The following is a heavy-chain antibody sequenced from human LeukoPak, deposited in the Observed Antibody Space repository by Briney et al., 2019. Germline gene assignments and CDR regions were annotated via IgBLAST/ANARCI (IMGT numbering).Heavy chain of an antibody. J-gene: IGHJ4*02. CDR3: ARDIAHSSGWGYSDY. D-gene: IGHD6-19*01. CDR2: INHSGST. V-gene: IGHV4-34*01. Sequence: SETLSLTCAVFGGSFSGYYWSWIRQPPGKGLEWIGRINHSGSTNYNPSLKSRVTISVGTSKNQFSLKVSSVTAADTAVYYCARDIAHSSGWGYSDYWGQGTLVTVSS. CDR1: GGSFSGYY.